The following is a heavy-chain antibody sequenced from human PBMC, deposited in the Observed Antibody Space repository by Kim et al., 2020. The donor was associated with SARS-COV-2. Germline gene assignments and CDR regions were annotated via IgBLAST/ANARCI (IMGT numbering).Heavy chain of an antibody. CDR3: ASPGGVGGNDEYVDY. Sequence: SETLSLTCTVSGGSISSSSYYWGWIRQPPGKGLVGIGCIDCSGSTYYNPAIKSRVTISVDTSKNQFSLKQSSVTAADTAVYYCASPGGVGGNDEYVDYWG. CDR2: IDCSGST. V-gene: IGHV4-39*01. J-gene: IGHJ4*01. D-gene: IGHD1-1*01. CDR1: GGSISSSSYY.